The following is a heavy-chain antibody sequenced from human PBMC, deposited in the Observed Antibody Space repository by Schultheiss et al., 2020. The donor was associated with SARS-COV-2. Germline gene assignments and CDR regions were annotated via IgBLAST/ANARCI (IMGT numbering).Heavy chain of an antibody. Sequence: SETLSLTCTVSGGSISSYYWSWIRQPPGKGLEWIGYIFYSGNTNYNPSLKSRVTISVDTSKNQFSLKLSSVTAADTAVYYCARDYCSSTSCYYYYGMDVWGQGTTVTVS. CDR3: ARDYCSSTSCYYYYGMDV. J-gene: IGHJ6*02. CDR1: GGSISSYY. D-gene: IGHD2-2*01. CDR2: IFYSGNT. V-gene: IGHV4-59*12.